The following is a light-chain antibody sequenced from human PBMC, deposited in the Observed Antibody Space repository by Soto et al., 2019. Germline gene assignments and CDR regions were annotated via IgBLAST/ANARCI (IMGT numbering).Light chain of an antibody. CDR1: QSVRSN. Sequence: EIVLTQSPAILSVSPGNGATLSGRDSQSVRSNLAWYQQKPGQAPRLILYGASTGATGLPARFGGRGAGTECTLTINSLQAEDCEVYDCQQYYNWPRTFGQGTRLEIK. V-gene: IGKV3-15*01. CDR3: QQYYNWPRT. J-gene: IGKJ5*01. CDR2: GAS.